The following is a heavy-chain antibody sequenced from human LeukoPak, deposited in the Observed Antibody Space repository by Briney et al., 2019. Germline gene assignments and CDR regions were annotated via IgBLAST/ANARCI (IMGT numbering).Heavy chain of an antibody. D-gene: IGHD6-13*01. V-gene: IGHV3-66*01. CDR2: IYSGGST. J-gene: IGHJ4*02. CDR3: ARDSGYSSSWAFDY. Sequence: GGSLRLSCAASGFTVSSNYMSWVRQAPGKGLEWVSVIYSGGSTYYADSVKGRFTISRDNSKNALYLQMNSLRAEDTAVYYCARDSGYSSSWAFDYWGQGTLVTVSS. CDR1: GFTVSSNY.